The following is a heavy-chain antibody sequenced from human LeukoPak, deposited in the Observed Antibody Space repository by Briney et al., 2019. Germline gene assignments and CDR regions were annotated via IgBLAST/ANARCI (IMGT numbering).Heavy chain of an antibody. CDR3: ARGPRQVGSSSWYCFDP. Sequence: VASVKVSCKASGYTFTSYGISWVRQAPGQGIEWMGWISAYNGNTNYEQKLQGRVTMTTDTSTSTAYMELRSLSSDDTAVYYCARGPRQVGSSSWYCFDPWGQGTLVTVSS. J-gene: IGHJ5*02. D-gene: IGHD6-13*01. V-gene: IGHV1-18*01. CDR2: ISAYNGNT. CDR1: GYTFTSYG.